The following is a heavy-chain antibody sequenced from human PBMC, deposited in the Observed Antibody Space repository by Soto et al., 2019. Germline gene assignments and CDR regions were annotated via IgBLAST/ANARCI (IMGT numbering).Heavy chain of an antibody. CDR3: AGWNYDY. CDR2: ISFDGTNI. Sequence: GGSLRLSCAASGFIFKSYAMHWVRQAPGKGLEWLAVISFDGTNINYADSVKGRFAISRDDSKNTLYLQMDSLRPEDTAQYYCAGWNYDYWGQGTQVTVSS. J-gene: IGHJ4*02. CDR1: GFIFKSYA. D-gene: IGHD1-7*01. V-gene: IGHV3-30*09.